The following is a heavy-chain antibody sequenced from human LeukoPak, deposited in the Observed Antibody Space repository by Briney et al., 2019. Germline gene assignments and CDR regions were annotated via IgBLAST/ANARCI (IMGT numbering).Heavy chain of an antibody. V-gene: IGHV1-2*06. CDR3: ARGAGDGSGSYDY. J-gene: IGHJ4*02. CDR2: INPNSGGT. Sequence: ASVKVSCKASGYTFTSYYIHWVRQAPGQGLEWMGRINPNSGGTNYAQKFQGRVTMTRDTSISTAYMELSSLRSDDTAVYSCARGAGDGSGSYDYWGQGTLVTVSS. D-gene: IGHD3-10*01. CDR1: GYTFTSYY.